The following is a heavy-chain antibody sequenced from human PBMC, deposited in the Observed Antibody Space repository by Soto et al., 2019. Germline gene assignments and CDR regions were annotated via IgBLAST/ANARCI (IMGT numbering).Heavy chain of an antibody. CDR3: AGFVVPASRNTGFDY. CDR1: GVSINTNNYY. V-gene: IGHV4-39*01. CDR2: IFYSGST. D-gene: IGHD2-15*01. J-gene: IGHJ4*02. Sequence: LSLTCTVSGVSINTNNYYWGWVRQPPGKGLEWIGNIFYSGSTFYNPSLRSRLTISVDTSKNQFSLRLNSVTAADAAVYYCAGFVVPASRNTGFDYWGQGTLVTVSS.